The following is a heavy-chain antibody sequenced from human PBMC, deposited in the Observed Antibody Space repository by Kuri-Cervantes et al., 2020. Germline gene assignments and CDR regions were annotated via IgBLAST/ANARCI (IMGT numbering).Heavy chain of an antibody. CDR3: ARGAYYYDSSGYGGAEYFQH. V-gene: IGHV3-43D*04. CDR2: ISWDGGST. CDR1: GFTFDDYA. J-gene: IGHJ1*01. D-gene: IGHD3-22*01. Sequence: GGSLRLSCAASGFTFDDYAMHWVRQAPGKGLGWVSLISWDGGSTYYADSVKGRFTISRDSSKNSLYLQMNSLRAEDTALYYCARGAYYYDSSGYGGAEYFQHWGQGTLVTVFS.